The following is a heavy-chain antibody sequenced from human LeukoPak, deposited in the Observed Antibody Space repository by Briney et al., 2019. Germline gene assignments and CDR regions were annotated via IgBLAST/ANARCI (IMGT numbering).Heavy chain of an antibody. CDR1: GFTFSSYA. J-gene: IGHJ6*03. V-gene: IGHV3-23*01. CDR3: AKEGRYCSSTSCRKSYGYYYMDV. D-gene: IGHD2-2*01. CDR2: ISGSGGSA. Sequence: GGSPRLSCAASGFTFSSYAMSWVRQAPGKGLEWVSAISGSGGSAYYADSVKGRFTISRDNSKNTLYLQMNSLRAEDTAVYYCAKEGRYCSSTSCRKSYGYYYMDVWGKGTTVTVSS.